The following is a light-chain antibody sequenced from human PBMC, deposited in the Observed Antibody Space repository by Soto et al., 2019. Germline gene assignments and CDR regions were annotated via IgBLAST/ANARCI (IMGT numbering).Light chain of an antibody. CDR1: SRDVGGHDY. CDR2: ELN. J-gene: IGLJ2*01. Sequence: QPVLTQPPSASGSPGQSVTISCTGTSRDVGGHDYVSWYQQHPGKAPKLMIYELNKRPSGVPDRFSGSKSGDTASLTVSGLQSEDEAHYYCSSYVTGNSLIFGGGTKLTVL. V-gene: IGLV2-8*01. CDR3: SSYVTGNSLI.